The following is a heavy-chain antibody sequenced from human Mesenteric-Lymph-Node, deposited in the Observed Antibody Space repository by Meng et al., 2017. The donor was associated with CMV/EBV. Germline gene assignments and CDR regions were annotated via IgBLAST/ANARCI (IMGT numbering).Heavy chain of an antibody. J-gene: IGHJ4*02. CDR2: INSDGSSP. CDR3: AKDKSIAAASYFDY. CDR1: GFTFSSYW. Sequence: GGSLRLSCAASGFTFSSYWMHWVRQAPGKGLVWVSRINSDGSSPNYADSVKGRFTISRDNSKNTLYLQMNSLRAEDTAVYYCAKDKSIAAASYFDYWGQGTLVTVSS. V-gene: IGHV3-74*01. D-gene: IGHD6-13*01.